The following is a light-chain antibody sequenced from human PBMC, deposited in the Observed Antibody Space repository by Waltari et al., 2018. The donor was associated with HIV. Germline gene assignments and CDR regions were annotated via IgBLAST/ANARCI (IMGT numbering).Light chain of an antibody. CDR1: NLGSKN. CDR3: QVWDSSSDHVL. J-gene: IGLJ2*01. Sequence: YVLTQPPSVSVAPGQTARSTCGGNNLGSKNVHWYQQKPGQAPVLVVYDDSDRPSGIPERFSSSNSGNTATLTISRVEAGDEADYHCQVWDSSSDHVLFGGGTKVTVL. CDR2: DDS. V-gene: IGLV3-21*02.